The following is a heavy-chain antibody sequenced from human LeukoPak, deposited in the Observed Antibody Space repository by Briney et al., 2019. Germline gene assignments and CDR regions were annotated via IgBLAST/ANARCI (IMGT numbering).Heavy chain of an antibody. CDR3: ARGRGFGELLYTNFDY. D-gene: IGHD3-10*01. CDR1: GFTFSSYA. Sequence: GGSLRLSCAASGFTFSSYAMHWVRQAPGKGLEYVSAISSNGGSTYYANSVKGRFTISRDNSKNTLYLQMNSLRAEDTAVYYCARGRGFGELLYTNFDYWGQGTLVTVSS. J-gene: IGHJ4*02. CDR2: ISSNGGST. V-gene: IGHV3-64*01.